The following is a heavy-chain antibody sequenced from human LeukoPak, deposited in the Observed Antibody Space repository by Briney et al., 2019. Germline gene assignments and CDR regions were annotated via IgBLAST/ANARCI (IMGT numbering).Heavy chain of an antibody. CDR1: GFTFSSNY. CDR3: AKLGYCSSTSCYYYGMDV. J-gene: IGHJ6*02. CDR2: ISGSGGST. V-gene: IGHV3-23*01. Sequence: GGSLRLSCAASGFTFSSNYMSWVRQAPGKGLEWVSAISGSGGSTYYADSVKGRFTISRDNSKNTLYLQMNSLRAEDTAVYYCAKLGYCSSTSCYYYGMDVWGQGTTVTVSS. D-gene: IGHD2-2*01.